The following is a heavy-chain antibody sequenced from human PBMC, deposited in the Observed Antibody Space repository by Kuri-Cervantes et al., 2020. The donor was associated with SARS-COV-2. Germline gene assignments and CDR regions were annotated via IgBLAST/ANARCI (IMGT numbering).Heavy chain of an antibody. CDR3: ARGVITMVRGVPNAFDI. V-gene: IGHV4-30-4*08. CDR1: YGSISSGDYY. Sequence: SCTVSYGSISSGDYYWSWIRQPPGRCLEWIGYIYYSGSTYYNPSLKSRVTISLDTSKSQFSLKLRSVTAADTAVYYCARGVITMVRGVPNAFDIWGQGTMVTVSS. D-gene: IGHD3-10*01. J-gene: IGHJ3*02. CDR2: IYYSGST.